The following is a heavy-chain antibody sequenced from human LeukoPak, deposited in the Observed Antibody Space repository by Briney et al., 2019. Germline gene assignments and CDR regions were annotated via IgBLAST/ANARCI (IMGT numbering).Heavy chain of an antibody. Sequence: GGSLRLSCAASGFTFSSYAMSWVRQAPGKGLEWVANIKQDGSEKYYVDSVRGRFTISRDNAKNSLYLQMNSLRDEDTAVYYCARSTAGLDYWGQGTLVTVSS. CDR2: IKQDGSEK. J-gene: IGHJ4*02. D-gene: IGHD1-1*01. CDR1: GFTFSSYA. CDR3: ARSTAGLDY. V-gene: IGHV3-7*01.